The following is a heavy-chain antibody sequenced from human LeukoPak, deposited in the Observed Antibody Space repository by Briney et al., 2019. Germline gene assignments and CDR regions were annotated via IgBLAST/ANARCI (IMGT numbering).Heavy chain of an antibody. D-gene: IGHD3-10*01. J-gene: IGHJ4*02. Sequence: PSQTLSLTCTVSGGSIYSGDYYWSWIRQPPGKGLEWIGYIYYSGSTYYNPSLKSRLTISVDTSKNQFSLELSSATAADTAMYYCARGRDYYGSGSTDLDYWGQGILVTVSS. CDR1: GGSIYSGDYY. V-gene: IGHV4-30-4*01. CDR3: ARGRDYYGSGSTDLDY. CDR2: IYYSGST.